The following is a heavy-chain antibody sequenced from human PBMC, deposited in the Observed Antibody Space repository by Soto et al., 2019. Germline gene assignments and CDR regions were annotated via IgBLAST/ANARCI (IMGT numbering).Heavy chain of an antibody. CDR3: ARHNYGSGSTYFDY. CDR1: GGSISSSEYY. J-gene: IGHJ4*02. Sequence: SETLSLTCTVSGGSISSSEYYWGWIRQPPGKGLEWIGSIYYSGSTYYNPSLKSRVTISVDTSKNQFSLKLNSMTAADTAVYYCARHNYGSGSTYFDYWGQGTLVTVSS. D-gene: IGHD3-10*01. V-gene: IGHV4-39*01. CDR2: IYYSGST.